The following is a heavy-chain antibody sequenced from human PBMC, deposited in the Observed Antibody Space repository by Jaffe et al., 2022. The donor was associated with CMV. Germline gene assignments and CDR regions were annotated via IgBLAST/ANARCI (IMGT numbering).Heavy chain of an antibody. V-gene: IGHV4-59*08. CDR3: ARQSQLGMEDS. D-gene: IGHD6-13*01. Sequence: QVQLKESGPGLVKPSETLSLNCTVSGGSIRNYYWTWVRQPPGKGLEWIGYISYSGSTNYNPSLQSRVTISVDMSKNQFSLKLTSVTAADTAVYYCARQSQLGMEDSWGQGTLVTVSS. CDR1: GGSIRNYY. J-gene: IGHJ4*02. CDR2: ISYSGST.